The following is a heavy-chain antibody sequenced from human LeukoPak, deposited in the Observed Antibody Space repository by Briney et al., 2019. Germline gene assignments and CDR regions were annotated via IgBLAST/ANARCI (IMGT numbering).Heavy chain of an antibody. CDR2: IYYSGST. CDR1: GGSISSYY. CDR3: ARVPGAYYFDY. V-gene: IGHV4-59*12. Sequence: PSETLSLTCTVSGGSISSYYWSWIRQPPGKGLEWIGYIYYSGSTNYNPSLKSRVTISVDTSKNQFSLKVSSVTAADTAVYYCARVPGAYYFDYWGQGTLVTVSS. J-gene: IGHJ4*02. D-gene: IGHD3-16*01.